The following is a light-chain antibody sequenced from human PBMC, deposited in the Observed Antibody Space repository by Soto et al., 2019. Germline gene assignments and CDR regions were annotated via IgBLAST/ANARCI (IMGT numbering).Light chain of an antibody. J-gene: IGKJ4*01. V-gene: IGKV1-39*01. CDR1: QTISGF. CDR2: AAS. CDR3: QQSYIAPLT. Sequence: DIQMTQSPSSLSASGGDRVAITCRASQTISGFLNWYQQKPGEXXKXXIYAASTLQSGVPSRFSGSGSGTDFTLTISSLQPEDFATYYCQQSYIAPLTFGGGTKVDIK.